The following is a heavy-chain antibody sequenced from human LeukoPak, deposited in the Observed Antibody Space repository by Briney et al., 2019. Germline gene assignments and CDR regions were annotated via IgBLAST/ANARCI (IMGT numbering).Heavy chain of an antibody. Sequence: GGSLRLSCTVSGFTLSSYEMTWFRQAPGKGLEWVSSIGYGGADSHYADSVKGRFTISRDNSKNTLYLQMNGLRADDTAVYNCAKNALTRDSAGYYSYYYCMDVWGKGTTVTVSS. D-gene: IGHD3-22*01. J-gene: IGHJ6*03. CDR1: GFTLSSYE. CDR3: AKNALTRDSAGYYSYYYCMDV. CDR2: IGYGGADS. V-gene: IGHV3-23*01.